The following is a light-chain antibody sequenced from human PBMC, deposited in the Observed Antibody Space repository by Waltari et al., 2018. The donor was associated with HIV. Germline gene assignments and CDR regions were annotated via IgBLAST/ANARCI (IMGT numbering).Light chain of an antibody. J-gene: IGKJ1*01. CDR1: QSVLSSSSYLDY. CDR3: QQYLRTPWT. Sequence: DIVMTQSPDSLAVSLGERATINCKSSQSVLSSSSYLDYLGRYQQKPGQPPKMLIYWATTRESGVPDRFRGSGSGTDFTLSIHNLQAEDGAVYYCQQYLRTPWTFGQGTRVESK. CDR2: WAT. V-gene: IGKV4-1*01.